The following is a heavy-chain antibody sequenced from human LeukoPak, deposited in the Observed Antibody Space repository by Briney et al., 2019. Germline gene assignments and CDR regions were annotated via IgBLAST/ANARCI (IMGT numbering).Heavy chain of an antibody. Sequence: SETLSLTCTVSGGSISSSSFYWGWIRQSRGKGLEWIGSIYYSGNTYYNPSLKSRVTISVDTSENQFSLKLSSVTAADTAVYYCARDRHYYYGSGSYCGEFDPWGQGTLVTVSS. J-gene: IGHJ5*02. CDR3: ARDRHYYYGSGSYCGEFDP. CDR2: IYYSGNT. V-gene: IGHV4-39*07. CDR1: GGSISSSSFY. D-gene: IGHD3-10*01.